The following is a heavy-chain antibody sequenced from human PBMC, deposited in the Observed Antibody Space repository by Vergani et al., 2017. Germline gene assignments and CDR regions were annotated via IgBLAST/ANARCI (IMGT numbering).Heavy chain of an antibody. Sequence: QVQLVQSGGGVVQPGGSLRLSCVASGFTFNRYGMQWVRQAPGKGLEWVAYVLFDGSNEYYADSVKGRFIVSRDNSNDALYLQMNSLRTDDTAVYYCARDRAYCHEGSFALWGQGSVVTVSS. J-gene: IGHJ4*02. D-gene: IGHD2-21*01. V-gene: IGHV3-30*02. CDR2: VLFDGSNE. CDR1: GFTFNRYG. CDR3: ARDRAYCHEGSFAL.